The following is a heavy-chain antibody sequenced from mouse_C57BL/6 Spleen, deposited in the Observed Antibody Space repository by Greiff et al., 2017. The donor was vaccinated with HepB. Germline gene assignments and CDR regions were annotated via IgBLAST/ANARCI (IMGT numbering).Heavy chain of an antibody. CDR1: GFNIKDYY. CDR2: IDPEDGET. Sequence: EVKVVESGAELVKPGASVKLSCTASGFNIKDYYMHWVKQRTEQGLEWIGRIDPEDGETKYAPKFQGKATITADTSSNTAYLQLSSLTSEDTAVYYCARRGITTVVEDFDYWGQGTTLTVSS. CDR3: ARRGITTVVEDFDY. D-gene: IGHD1-1*01. J-gene: IGHJ2*01. V-gene: IGHV14-2*01.